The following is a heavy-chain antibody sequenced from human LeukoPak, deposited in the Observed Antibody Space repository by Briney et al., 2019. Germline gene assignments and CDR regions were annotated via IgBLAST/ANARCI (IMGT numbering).Heavy chain of an antibody. D-gene: IGHD3-10*01. J-gene: IGHJ4*02. Sequence: PGGSLRLSCAASGFTFSSYSMNWVRQAPGKGLEWVSYISSSSSTIYYADSVKGRFTISRDNAKNSLYLQMNSLRAEDTAVYYCARGSMVRGVYVDYWGQGTLVTVSS. V-gene: IGHV3-48*01. CDR1: GFTFSSYS. CDR3: ARGSMVRGVYVDY. CDR2: ISSSSSTI.